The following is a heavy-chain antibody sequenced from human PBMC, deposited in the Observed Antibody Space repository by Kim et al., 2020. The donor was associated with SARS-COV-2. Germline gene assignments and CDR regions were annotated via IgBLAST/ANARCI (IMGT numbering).Heavy chain of an antibody. CDR3: AGDADSSSLYADH. V-gene: IGHV4-4*07. J-gene: IGHJ4*02. Sequence: SETLSLTCTVSGTSISSYYWSWIRQPAGKGLEWIGRMYIRGSTNYNPSLKSRVTMSVDMSKNQFSLRLSSVTAADTAVYYCAGDADSSSLYADHWGQGTLVTVSS. CDR1: GTSISSYY. CDR2: MYIRGST. D-gene: IGHD6-13*01.